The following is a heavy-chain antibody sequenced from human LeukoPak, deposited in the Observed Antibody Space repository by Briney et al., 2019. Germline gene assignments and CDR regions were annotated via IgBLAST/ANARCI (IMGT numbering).Heavy chain of an antibody. V-gene: IGHV3-15*01. J-gene: IGHJ4*02. D-gene: IGHD6-25*01. CDR2: ILTKTKGGTT. CDR1: GLTFADAS. CDR3: TTEGGGSGWAF. Sequence: GGSLRLSCSVSGLTFADASMSWVRQAPGKGLEWVGRILTKTKGGTTDYPAPVKGRFSISRDDSKNTVYLQMNSLRTEDTAIYYCTTEGGGSGWAFWGQGTLITVSS.